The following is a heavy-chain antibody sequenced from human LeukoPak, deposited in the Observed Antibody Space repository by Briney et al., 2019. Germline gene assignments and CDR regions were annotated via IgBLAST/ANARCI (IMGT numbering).Heavy chain of an antibody. CDR2: ISGSGGST. CDR3: ATVPRSGYYYFDY. V-gene: IGHV3-23*01. CDR1: GFTFRSYA. J-gene: IGHJ4*02. Sequence: GESLKISCAASGFTFRSYAMTWVRQAPGKGLEWVSFISGSGGSTYYADSVKGRFTISKDKSRNTLFLQMNSLRAEDTAVYYCATVPRSGYYYFDYWGQGTLVTVSS. D-gene: IGHD5-12*01.